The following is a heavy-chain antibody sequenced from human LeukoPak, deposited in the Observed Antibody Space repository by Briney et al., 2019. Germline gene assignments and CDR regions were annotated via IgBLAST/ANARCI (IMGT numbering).Heavy chain of an antibody. CDR1: GYTFTSYG. V-gene: IGHV1-18*01. Sequence: ASVKVSCKASGYTFTSYGISWVRQAPGQGLEWMGWISAYNGNTNYAQKLQGRVTMTTDTSTSTAYMELRSLRSDDTAVYYCASALGEALYCSGGSCYSAPDYWGQGTLVTVSS. CDR2: ISAYNGNT. CDR3: ASALGEALYCSGGSCYSAPDY. J-gene: IGHJ4*02. D-gene: IGHD2-15*01.